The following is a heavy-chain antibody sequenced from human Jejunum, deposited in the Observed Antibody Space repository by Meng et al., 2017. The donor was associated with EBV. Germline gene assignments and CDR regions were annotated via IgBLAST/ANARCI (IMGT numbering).Heavy chain of an antibody. V-gene: IGHV4-31*11. CDR3: ARASLERLLEY. CDR2: VYHSGST. J-gene: IGHJ4*02. Sequence: QVQLQESGPGLVKPSQTLSLTCDVSGGSISGGSFYWSWIRRPPGKGLEWIGEVYHSGSTYYNPSLESRVTISIDTSKSQFSLSLNSVTAADTAVYYCARASLERLLEYWGQGTLVTVDS. CDR1: GGSISGGSFY. D-gene: IGHD1-1*01.